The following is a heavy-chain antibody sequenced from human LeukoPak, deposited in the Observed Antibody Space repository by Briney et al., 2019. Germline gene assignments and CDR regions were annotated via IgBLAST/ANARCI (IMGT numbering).Heavy chain of an antibody. CDR2: IKQDGSEK. J-gene: IGHJ4*02. D-gene: IGHD4-17*01. CDR3: AKDSVTYGALPVYYFDY. CDR1: GFTFSTYW. Sequence: QPGGSLRLSCAASGFTFSTYWMSWVRQAPGKGLEWVANIKQDGSEKYYVDSVKGRFTISKDNAKNSLYLQMNSLRAEDTAVYYCAKDSVTYGALPVYYFDYWGQGTLVTVSS. V-gene: IGHV3-7*01.